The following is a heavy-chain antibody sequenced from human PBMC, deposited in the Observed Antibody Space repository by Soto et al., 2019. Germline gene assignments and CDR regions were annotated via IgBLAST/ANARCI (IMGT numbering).Heavy chain of an antibody. V-gene: IGHV1-2*02. D-gene: IGHD3-3*01. CDR1: GYPVTAYY. J-gene: IGHJ3*02. CDR3: ARGGGVGVAGSAAFDM. CDR2: INPATGAA. Sequence: QLHLVQSGAVVKKPGASVTVSCSASGYPVTAYYMHWVRQAPGRGLEWMGGINPATGAAKYTQTFPGRVTMTRDRATGTVFMELSGLASEDAAVFYWARGGGVGVAGSAAFDMWGQGTLVTVSS.